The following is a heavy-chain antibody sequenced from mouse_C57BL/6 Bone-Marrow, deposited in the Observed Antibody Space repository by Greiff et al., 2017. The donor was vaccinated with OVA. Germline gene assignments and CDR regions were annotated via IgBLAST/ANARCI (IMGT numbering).Heavy chain of an antibody. CDR1: GYSITSGYY. Sequence: ESGPGLVKPSQSLSLTCSVTGYSITSGYYWNWIRQFPGNKLEWMGYISYDGSNNYNPSLKNRISITRDTSKNQFFLKLNSVTTEDTATYYCARSYYYGSSLWGQGTLVTVSA. CDR3: ARSYYYGSSL. J-gene: IGHJ3*01. V-gene: IGHV3-6*01. D-gene: IGHD1-1*01. CDR2: ISYDGSN.